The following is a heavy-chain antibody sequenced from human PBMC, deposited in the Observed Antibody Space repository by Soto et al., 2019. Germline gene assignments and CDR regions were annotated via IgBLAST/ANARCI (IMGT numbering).Heavy chain of an antibody. D-gene: IGHD3-10*01. V-gene: IGHV4-59*01. J-gene: IGHJ6*02. Sequence: QLQLQESGPGLVKPSETLSLICSVSGDSITAYYLSWLRQSPGKELEWIGYIYHNGETNYNPSLKRRVTISADTTKTQFSLRLSSVTAADKGVYYCARDKGGEFLKGSGMDVWGQGTTVIVSS. CDR1: GDSITAYY. CDR2: IYHNGET. CDR3: ARDKGGEFLKGSGMDV.